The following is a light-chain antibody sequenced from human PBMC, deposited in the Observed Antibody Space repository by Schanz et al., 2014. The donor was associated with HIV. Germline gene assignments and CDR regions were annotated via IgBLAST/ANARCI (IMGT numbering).Light chain of an antibody. J-gene: IGLJ1*01. CDR1: SSDVGGYNY. Sequence: QSALTQPASLSGSPGQSITISCTGTSSDVGGYNYVSWYQQHPGKAPKLMIYEVSKRPSGVPDRFSGSKSGNTASLTVSGLQAEDEADYYCCSYTTTSTYVFGAGTKLTVL. V-gene: IGLV2-14*01. CDR3: CSYTTTSTYV. CDR2: EVS.